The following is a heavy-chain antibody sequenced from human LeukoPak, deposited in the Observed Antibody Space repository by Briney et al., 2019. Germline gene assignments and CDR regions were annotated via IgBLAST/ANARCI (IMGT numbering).Heavy chain of an antibody. D-gene: IGHD5-18*01. J-gene: IGHJ4*02. CDR3: ARRKDTAMAPFDY. CDR1: GFAFSSYA. Sequence: GGSLRLSXAASGFAFSSYAMSWVRQAPGKGLEWVSAISGSGGSTYYADSVKGRFTISRDNSKNTLYLQMNSPRAEDTAVYYCARRKDTAMAPFDYWGQGTLVTVSS. CDR2: ISGSGGST. V-gene: IGHV3-23*01.